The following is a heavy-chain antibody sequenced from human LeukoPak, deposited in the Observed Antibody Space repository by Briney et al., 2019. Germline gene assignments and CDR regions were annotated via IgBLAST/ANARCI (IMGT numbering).Heavy chain of an antibody. CDR1: GGSISSGDYY. Sequence: SETLSLTCTISGGSISSGDYYWRWIRQPPGKGLEWIVYIYYSGSTYYNPSLKSRVTISVDTSKNQFSLKLSSVTAADTAVYYCASSSTSWFDYWGQGTLVTVSS. J-gene: IGHJ4*02. D-gene: IGHD2-2*01. CDR2: IYYSGST. CDR3: ASSSTSWFDY. V-gene: IGHV4-30-4*01.